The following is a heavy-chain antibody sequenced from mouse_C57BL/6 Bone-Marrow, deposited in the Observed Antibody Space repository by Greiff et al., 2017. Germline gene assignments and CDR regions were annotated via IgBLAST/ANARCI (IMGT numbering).Heavy chain of an antibody. V-gene: IGHV1-63*01. J-gene: IGHJ2*01. D-gene: IGHD1-1*02. CDR2: FYPSNGDP. CDR1: GYTFPTYS. CDR3: ARCGYYDEYAVDY. Sequence: VLLQQSGAELVRPGTSVKMSCKASGYTFPTYSIAWTKQTHGNGLEWIGNFYPSNGDPNYNEKFKGKATLTAEKSSSTAYLQFSRLTSEAFAFFYCARCGYYDEYAVDYWGQGTTLTVSS.